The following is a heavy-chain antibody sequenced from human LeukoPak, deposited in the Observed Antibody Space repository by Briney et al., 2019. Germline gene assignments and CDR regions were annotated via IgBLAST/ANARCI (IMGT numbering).Heavy chain of an antibody. CDR1: GFTFSSYA. CDR3: AKVHINRIVVVVAATLYYFDY. Sequence: GGSLRLSCAASGFTFSSYAMSWVRQAPGKGLEWVSAIGGSGGSTYYADSVKGRFTISRDNSKDRLYLETNCLRPEDTAVYYCAKVHINRIVVVVAATLYYFDYWGQGTLVTVSS. J-gene: IGHJ4*02. D-gene: IGHD2-15*01. V-gene: IGHV3-23*01. CDR2: IGGSGGST.